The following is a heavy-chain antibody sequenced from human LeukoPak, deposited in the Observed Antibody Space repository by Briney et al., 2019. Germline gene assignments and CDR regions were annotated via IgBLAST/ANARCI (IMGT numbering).Heavy chain of an antibody. CDR2: ISSSSSYI. Sequence: GGSLRLSCAASGFTFSSYSMNWVRQAPGKVLEWVSSISSSSSYIYYADSVKGRFTISRDNAKNSLYLQMNSLRAEDTAVYYCFGRTSGAFDIWGQGTMVTVSS. V-gene: IGHV3-21*01. D-gene: IGHD1-26*01. CDR1: GFTFSSYS. J-gene: IGHJ3*02. CDR3: FGRTSGAFDI.